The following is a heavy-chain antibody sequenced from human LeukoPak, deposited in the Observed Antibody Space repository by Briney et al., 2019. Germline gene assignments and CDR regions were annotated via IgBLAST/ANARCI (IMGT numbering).Heavy chain of an antibody. D-gene: IGHD2-2*01. CDR3: ARDPPRYCSSTSCSN. V-gene: IGHV1-69*13. J-gene: IGHJ4*02. CDR2: IIPIFGAA. CDR1: GGTFSSYA. Sequence: EASVKVSCKASGGTFSSYAISWVRQAPGQGLEWMGGIIPIFGAANYAQKFQGRVTITADESTSTAYMELSSLRSEDTAVYYCARDPPRYCSSTSCSNWGQGTLVTVSS.